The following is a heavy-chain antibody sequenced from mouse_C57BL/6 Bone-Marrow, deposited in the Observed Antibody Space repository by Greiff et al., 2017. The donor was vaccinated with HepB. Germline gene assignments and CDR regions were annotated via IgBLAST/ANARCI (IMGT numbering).Heavy chain of an antibody. D-gene: IGHD2-4*01. CDR3: TRSLYDYHGVFDY. Sequence: EVKRVESGTVLARPGASVKMSCKTSGYTFTSYWMHWVKQRPGQGLEWIGAIYPGNSDTSYNQKFKGKAKLTAVTSASTAYMELSSLTNEDSAVYYCTRSLYDYHGVFDYWGQGTTLTVSS. CDR2: IYPGNSDT. J-gene: IGHJ2*01. V-gene: IGHV1-5*01. CDR1: GYTFTSYW.